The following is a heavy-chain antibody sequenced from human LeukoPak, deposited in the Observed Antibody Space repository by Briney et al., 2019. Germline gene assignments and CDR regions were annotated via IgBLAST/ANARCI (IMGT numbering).Heavy chain of an antibody. CDR2: IRFDGSTQ. CDR1: GFTFSSYG. V-gene: IGHV3-30*02. D-gene: IGHD1-26*01. Sequence: PGGSLRLSCAASGFTFSSYGMNWVRQAPGKGLEWVAFIRFDGSTQYYADSVKGRFTVSRDNSKNTLYLQMNSLRDEDTAVYYCATETRGSYSEYWGQGTLLTVSS. CDR3: ATETRGSYSEY. J-gene: IGHJ4*02.